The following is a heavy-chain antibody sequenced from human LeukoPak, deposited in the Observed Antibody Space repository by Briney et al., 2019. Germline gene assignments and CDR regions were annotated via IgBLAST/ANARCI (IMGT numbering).Heavy chain of an antibody. D-gene: IGHD5-24*01. J-gene: IGHJ5*02. CDR3: ATGSATIGRWFDP. V-gene: IGHV1-69*01. CDR2: IIPIFGTA. Sequence: GSSVKVSCKASGGTFSSYAISWVRQAPGQGLEWMGGIIPIFGTANYAQKFQGRVTITADESTGTAYMELSSLRSEDTAVYYCATGSATIGRWFDPWGQGTLVTVSS. CDR1: GGTFSSYA.